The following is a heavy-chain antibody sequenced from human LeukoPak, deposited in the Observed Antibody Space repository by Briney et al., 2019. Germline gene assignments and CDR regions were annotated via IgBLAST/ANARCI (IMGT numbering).Heavy chain of an antibody. Sequence: PGGSLRLSCAASGFTFSSYGMNWVRQAPGKGLEWVSAIVGRGTDTYYADSVKGRFTISRDNSKNTLYLEMNSLRDEDTAVYYCANPVRRFGELLYRDFDYWGQGTLVTVSS. CDR3: ANPVRRFGELLYRDFDY. D-gene: IGHD3-10*01. CDR2: IVGRGTDT. CDR1: GFTFSSYG. J-gene: IGHJ4*02. V-gene: IGHV3-23*01.